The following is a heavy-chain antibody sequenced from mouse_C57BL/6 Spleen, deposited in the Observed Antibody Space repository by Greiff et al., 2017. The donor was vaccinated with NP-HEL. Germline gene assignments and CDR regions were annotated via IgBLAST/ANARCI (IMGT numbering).Heavy chain of an antibody. CDR1: GFNIKDDY. D-gene: IGHD2-1*01. CDR2: IDPENGDT. J-gene: IGHJ3*01. V-gene: IGHV14-4*01. Sequence: VQLQQSGAELVRPGASVKLSCTASGFNIKDDYMHWVKQRPEQGLEWIGWIDPENGDTEYASKFQGKATITADTSSNTAYLQLSSLTSEDTAVYYCTTIYSPAWFADWGQGTLVTVSA. CDR3: TTIYSPAWFAD.